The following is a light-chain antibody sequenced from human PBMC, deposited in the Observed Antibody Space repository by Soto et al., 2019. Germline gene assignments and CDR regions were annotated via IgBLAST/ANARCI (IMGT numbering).Light chain of an antibody. CDR1: KLGSKI. CDR3: QVWASTAEFFV. CDR2: DAT. Sequence: SYELPQPPSVSVAPGQTARITCGGDKLGSKIVHWYKQRPGQAPVAFVFDATDRPSGIPDRFSASRSGDTATLTISRVDAGDEADYFCQVWASTAEFFVFGSGTNVTVL. V-gene: IGLV3-21*02. J-gene: IGLJ1*01.